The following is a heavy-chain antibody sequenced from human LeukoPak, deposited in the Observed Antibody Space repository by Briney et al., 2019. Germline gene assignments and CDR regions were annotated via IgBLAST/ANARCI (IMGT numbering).Heavy chain of an antibody. Sequence: RGSLRLSCAASGFTFYDYGMSWVRQAPGKGLEWVSGINWNGGSTGYADSVKGRFTISRDNAKNSLYLQMNSLRAEDTALYHCARVGNEGTRASAATKIIGANDYWGQGTLVTVSS. CDR3: ARVGNEGTRASAATKIIGANDY. V-gene: IGHV3-20*01. J-gene: IGHJ4*02. CDR1: GFTFYDYG. CDR2: INWNGGST. D-gene: IGHD6-25*01.